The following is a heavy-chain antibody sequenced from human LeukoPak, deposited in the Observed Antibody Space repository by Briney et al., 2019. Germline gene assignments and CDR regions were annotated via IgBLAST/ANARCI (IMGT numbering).Heavy chain of an antibody. D-gene: IGHD2-21*01. CDR3: ARASVAPHDAFDI. J-gene: IGHJ3*02. V-gene: IGHV3-11*06. CDR2: ISSSSSYT. CDR1: GFTFSDYY. Sequence: GGSLRLSCAASGFTFSDYYMSWIRQAPGKGLEWVSYISSSSSYTNYADSVKGRFTISRDNSKNTLYLQMNSLRAEDTAVYYCARASVAPHDAFDIWGQGTMVTVSS.